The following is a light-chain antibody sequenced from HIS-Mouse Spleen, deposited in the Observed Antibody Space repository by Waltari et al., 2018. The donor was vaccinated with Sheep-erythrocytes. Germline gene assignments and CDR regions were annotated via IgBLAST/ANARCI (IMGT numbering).Light chain of an antibody. V-gene: IGLV1-44*01. CDR3: CSYAGSYNHV. J-gene: IGLJ1*01. CDR1: SSNIGSNT. Sequence: QSVLTQPPSASGTPGQRVTISCSGSSSNIGSNTVNWYQQLPGTAPKLLIYSNNQRPSGVPDPFSGSKAGTSASLTISGLQAEDEADYYCCSYAGSYNHVFATGTKVTVL. CDR2: SNN.